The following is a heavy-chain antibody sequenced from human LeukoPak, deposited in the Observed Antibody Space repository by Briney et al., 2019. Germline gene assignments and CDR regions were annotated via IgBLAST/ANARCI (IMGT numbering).Heavy chain of an antibody. J-gene: IGHJ4*02. V-gene: IGHV3-53*01. CDR3: ARSRRQWLDFDY. Sequence: GGSLRLSCAASGFTVSSNYMSCVRQAPGKGLEWVSVIYSGGSTYYADSVKGRFTISRDNSKNTLYLQMNSLRAEDTAVYYCARSRRQWLDFDYWGQGTLVTVSS. CDR1: GFTVSSNY. CDR2: IYSGGST. D-gene: IGHD6-19*01.